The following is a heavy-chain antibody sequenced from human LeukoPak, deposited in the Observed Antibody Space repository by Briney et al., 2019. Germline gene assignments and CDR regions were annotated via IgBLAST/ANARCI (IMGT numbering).Heavy chain of an antibody. J-gene: IGHJ4*02. V-gene: IGHV4-59*01. Sequence: GSLRLSCEASGFSFSIYGMSWVRQPPGKGLEWIGYIYYSGSTNYNPSLKSRVTISVDTSKNQFSLKLSSVTAADTAVYYCARSLRKVGAIDYWGQGTLVTVSS. CDR2: IYYSGST. D-gene: IGHD1-26*01. CDR1: GFSFSIYG. CDR3: ARSLRKVGAIDY.